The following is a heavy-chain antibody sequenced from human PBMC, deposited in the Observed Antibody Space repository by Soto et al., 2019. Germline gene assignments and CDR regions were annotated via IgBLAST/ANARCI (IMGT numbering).Heavy chain of an antibody. D-gene: IGHD1-26*01. Sequence: EVQLVESGGGLIQPGGSLRLSCAASGFTVSSTYMRWVRQAPAKGLEWVSVMFSGGSTFYADSVKGRFTISRDNSKNTLYLHMNSLRAEDTAVYYCAKMYSGSSPLQYWGQGTLVTVSS. CDR2: MFSGGST. J-gene: IGHJ4*02. CDR1: GFTVSSTY. V-gene: IGHV3-53*01. CDR3: AKMYSGSSPLQY.